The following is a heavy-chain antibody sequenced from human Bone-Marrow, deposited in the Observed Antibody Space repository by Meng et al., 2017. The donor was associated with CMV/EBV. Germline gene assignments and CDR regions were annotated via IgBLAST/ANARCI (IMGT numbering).Heavy chain of an antibody. D-gene: IGHD3-22*01. CDR2: INPNSGGT. J-gene: IGHJ4*02. CDR3: ARDPISGDSSGTDY. V-gene: IGHV1-2*02. CDR1: GYTFTDYY. Sequence: QVLLVRSGAEVKKPGASVKGACKASGYTFTDYYMHWVRQAPGQGLEWMGWINPNSGGTNYARKFQGRVTMTRDTSISTAYMELSRLRSDDTAVYYCARDPISGDSSGTDYWGQGTLVTVSS.